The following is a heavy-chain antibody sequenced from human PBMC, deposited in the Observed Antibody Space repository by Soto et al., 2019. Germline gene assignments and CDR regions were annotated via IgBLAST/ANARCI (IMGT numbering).Heavy chain of an antibody. J-gene: IGHJ4*02. Sequence: EVPLVESGGGLVQPGASLRLSCTVSGFTVSSTYMSWVRQAPGKGLEWVSVIYSGGSSFYADSVKGRFTISRQNSQNTVYLQMNILGIEDTAVYYCARDLGGYYSDSGDYNWGQGTLVTVSS. CDR3: ARDLGGYYSDSGDYN. CDR2: IYSGGSS. CDR1: GFTVSSTY. V-gene: IGHV3-53*04. D-gene: IGHD3-10*01.